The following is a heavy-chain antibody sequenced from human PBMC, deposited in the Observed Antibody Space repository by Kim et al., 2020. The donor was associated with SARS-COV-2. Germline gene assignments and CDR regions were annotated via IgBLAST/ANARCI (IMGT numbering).Heavy chain of an antibody. CDR3: ARGAKKGRPTYSSSWYREQPDAFDI. J-gene: IGHJ3*02. Sequence: SETLSLTCAVYGGSFSGYYWSWIRQPPGKGLEWIGEINHSGSTNYNPSLKSRVTISVDTSKNQFSLKLSSVTAADTAVYYCARGAKKGRPTYSSSWYREQPDAFDIWGQGTMVTVSS. V-gene: IGHV4-34*01. D-gene: IGHD6-13*01. CDR1: GGSFSGYY. CDR2: INHSGST.